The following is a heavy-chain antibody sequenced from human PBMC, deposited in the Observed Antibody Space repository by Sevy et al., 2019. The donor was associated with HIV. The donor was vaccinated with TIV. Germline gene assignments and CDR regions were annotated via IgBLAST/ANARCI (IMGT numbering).Heavy chain of an antibody. CDR2: ISGSGGTT. Sequence: GGSLRLSCAASGFTFSTYTMNWVRQAPGKELEWVSAISGSGGTTYNADSLKGRFTISRDNSKNTLYLQMISLRAEDTAVYYCAKGDRTFYGMDVWGQGTTVTVSS. CDR1: GFTFSTYT. CDR3: AKGDRTFYGMDV. V-gene: IGHV3-23*01. J-gene: IGHJ6*02. D-gene: IGHD2-15*01.